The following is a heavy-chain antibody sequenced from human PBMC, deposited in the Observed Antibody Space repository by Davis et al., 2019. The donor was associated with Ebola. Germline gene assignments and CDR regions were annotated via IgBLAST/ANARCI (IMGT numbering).Heavy chain of an antibody. J-gene: IGHJ6*02. CDR1: GGSISSSSYY. CDR3: ARCRVVVAAIYYYYYGMDV. D-gene: IGHD2-15*01. Sequence: SETLSLTCTVSGGSISSSSYYWGWIRQPPGTGLEWIGSIYYSGSTYYNPSLKSRVTISVDTSKNQFSLKLSSVTAADTAVYYCARCRVVVAAIYYYYYGMDVWGQGTTVTVSS. CDR2: IYYSGST. V-gene: IGHV4-39*01.